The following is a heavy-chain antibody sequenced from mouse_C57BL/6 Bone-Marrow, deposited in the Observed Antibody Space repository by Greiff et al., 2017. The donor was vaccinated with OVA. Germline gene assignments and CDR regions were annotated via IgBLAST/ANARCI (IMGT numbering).Heavy chain of an antibody. J-gene: IGHJ2*01. Sequence: VQLQQPGAELVMPGASVKLSCKASGYTFTSYWMHWVKQRPGQGLEWIGEIDTSDSYTNYNQKFKGKSTLTVDKSSSTAYMQLSSRTSEDSAVYYCARAPFDYGGQGTTLTVSS. CDR2: IDTSDSYT. CDR1: GYTFTSYW. V-gene: IGHV1-69*01. CDR3: ARAPFDY.